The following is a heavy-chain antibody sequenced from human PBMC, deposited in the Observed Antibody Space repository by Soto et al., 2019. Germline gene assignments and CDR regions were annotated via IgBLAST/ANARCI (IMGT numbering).Heavy chain of an antibody. CDR2: INHSGST. CDR3: ARGVPYYDILTGYYFSYFDY. D-gene: IGHD3-9*01. J-gene: IGHJ4*02. CDR1: GGSFSGYY. Sequence: SETLSLTCAVYGGSFSGYYWSWIRQPPGKGLEWIGEINHSGSTNYNPSLKSRVTISVDTSKNQFSLKLSSVTAADTAVYYCARGVPYYDILTGYYFSYFDYWGQGTLVTVSS. V-gene: IGHV4-34*01.